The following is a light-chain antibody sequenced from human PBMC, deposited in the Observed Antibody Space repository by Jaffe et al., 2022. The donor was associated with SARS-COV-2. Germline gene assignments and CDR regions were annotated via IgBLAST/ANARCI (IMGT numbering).Light chain of an antibody. CDR2: DAS. V-gene: IGKV3-11*01. Sequence: EIVLTQSPATLSLSPGERATLSCRASQSVSSHLAWYQQKPGQAPRLLIYDASNRATGVPARFRGSGSGTDFTLTISTLEPEDFAVYYCLQRSNWPLTFGGGTKVEIK. J-gene: IGKJ4*01. CDR1: QSVSSH. CDR3: LQRSNWPLT.